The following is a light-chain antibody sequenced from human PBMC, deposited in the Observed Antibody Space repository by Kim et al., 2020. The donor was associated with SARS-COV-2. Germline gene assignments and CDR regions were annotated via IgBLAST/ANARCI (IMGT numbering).Light chain of an antibody. Sequence: ALGQTVRITCQGDSLRTYYASWYQQKPGQAPVLVVYGKYNRPSGIPDRFSGSSSGDTASLTITGTQAEDEADYYCNSRDSTGTHWVFGAGTQVTVL. CDR2: GKY. V-gene: IGLV3-19*01. CDR3: NSRDSTGTHWV. J-gene: IGLJ1*01. CDR1: SLRTYY.